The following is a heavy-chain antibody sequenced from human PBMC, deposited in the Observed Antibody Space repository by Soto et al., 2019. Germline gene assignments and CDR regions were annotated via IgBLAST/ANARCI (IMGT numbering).Heavy chain of an antibody. CDR1: GYTFTGYY. D-gene: IGHD3-22*01. Sequence: ASVKVSCKASGYTFTGYYMHWVRQAPGQGLEWMGWINPNSGGTNYAQKVQGWVTMTRDTSTSTVYMELSSLRSEDTAVYFCARADYYDSSGFYYDYWGQGTLVTVSS. CDR2: INPNSGGT. V-gene: IGHV1-2*04. CDR3: ARADYYDSSGFYYDY. J-gene: IGHJ4*02.